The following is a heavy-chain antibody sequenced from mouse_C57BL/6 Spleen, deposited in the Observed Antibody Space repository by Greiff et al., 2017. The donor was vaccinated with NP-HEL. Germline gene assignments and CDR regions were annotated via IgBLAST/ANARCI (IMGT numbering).Heavy chain of an antibody. CDR3: ARAYIVTTGWYFDV. V-gene: IGHV1-61*01. CDR2: IYPSDSET. D-gene: IGHD2-5*01. J-gene: IGHJ1*03. Sequence: QVQLQQPGAELVRPGSSVKLSCKASGYTFTSYWMDWVKQRPGQGLEWIGNIYPSDSETHYNQKFKDKATLTVDKSSSTAYMQLSSLTSEDSAVYYCARAYIVTTGWYFDVWGTGTTVTVSS. CDR1: GYTFTSYW.